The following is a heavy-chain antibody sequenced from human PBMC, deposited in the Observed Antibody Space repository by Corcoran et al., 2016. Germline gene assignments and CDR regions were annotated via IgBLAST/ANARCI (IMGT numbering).Heavy chain of an antibody. V-gene: IGHV3-33*01. Sequence: QVQLVESGGGVVQPGRSLRLSCAASGFTFSNYGMHWVRQGQGKGLEWVALIWYDGSNKYYADSVKGRFTISRDNSINTLYLQMNSLRAEDTAIYYCARAGYSSAWYPEYWGQGTLVTVSS. D-gene: IGHD6-19*01. CDR1: GFTFSNYG. CDR3: ARAGYSSAWYPEY. CDR2: IWYDGSNK. J-gene: IGHJ4*02.